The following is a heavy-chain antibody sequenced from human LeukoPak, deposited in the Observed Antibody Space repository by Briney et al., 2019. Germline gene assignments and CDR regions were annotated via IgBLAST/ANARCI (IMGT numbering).Heavy chain of an antibody. D-gene: IGHD3-9*01. Sequence: PGGSLRLSCAASGFTFSSYWMSWVRQAPGKGLEWVANIKQDGSEKYYVDSVKGRFTISRDNSKNTLYLQMNSLRAEDTAVYYCAKDFGILTGYPTYYFDYWGQGTLVTVSS. CDR2: IKQDGSEK. CDR3: AKDFGILTGYPTYYFDY. V-gene: IGHV3-7*03. J-gene: IGHJ4*02. CDR1: GFTFSSYW.